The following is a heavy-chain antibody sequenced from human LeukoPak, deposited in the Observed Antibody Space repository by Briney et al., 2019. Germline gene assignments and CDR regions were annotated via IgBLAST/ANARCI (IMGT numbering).Heavy chain of an antibody. CDR1: GGSISNYY. V-gene: IGHV4-59*08. CDR2: IYYSGST. Sequence: SETLSLTCTVSGGSISNYYWSWIRQPPGKGLEWIGYIYYSGSTNYNPSLKSRVTMSVETSKNQFSLKVISVTAADTAVYYCARRYCGSSSCYSGFEYWGQGTLVTVSS. J-gene: IGHJ4*02. CDR3: ARRYCGSSSCYSGFEY. D-gene: IGHD2-2*02.